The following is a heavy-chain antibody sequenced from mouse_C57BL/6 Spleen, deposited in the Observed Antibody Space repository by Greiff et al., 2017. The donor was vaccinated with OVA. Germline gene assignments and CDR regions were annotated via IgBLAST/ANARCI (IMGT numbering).Heavy chain of an antibody. CDR1: GYSFTDYN. V-gene: IGHV1-39*01. D-gene: IGHD1-1*01. CDR2: INPNYGTT. J-gene: IGHJ1*03. Sequence: VQLQQSGPELVKPGASVKISCKASGYSFTDYNMNWVKQSNGKSLEWIGVINPNYGTTSYNQKFKGKARLTVDQSSSTAYMQLNSLTSEDSAVYYCARGRFSGSSRYFDVWGTGTTVTVSS. CDR3: ARGRFSGSSRYFDV.